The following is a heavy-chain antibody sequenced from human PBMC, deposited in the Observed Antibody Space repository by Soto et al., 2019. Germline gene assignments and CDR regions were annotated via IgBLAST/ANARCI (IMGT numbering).Heavy chain of an antibody. CDR1: GFIFNTYG. CDR2: VSYDGNNK. D-gene: IGHD3-10*01. CDR3: AKDRGVFSGYVDS. Sequence: GGSLRLSCAASGFIFNTYGMHWFRQSPGKGLEWLAVVSYDGNNKYYADSVKGRFTISRDNSKNTVFLQMNSLRVEDAAMYYCAKDRGVFSGYVDSWGQGTQVTVSS. V-gene: IGHV3-30*18. J-gene: IGHJ4*02.